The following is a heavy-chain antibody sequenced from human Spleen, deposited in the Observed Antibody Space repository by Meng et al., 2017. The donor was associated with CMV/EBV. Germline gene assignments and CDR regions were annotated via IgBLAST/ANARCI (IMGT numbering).Heavy chain of an antibody. D-gene: IGHD1-26*01. CDR2: ISSSSSYI. Sequence: GESLKISCAASGFTFSSYSMNWVRQAPGKGLEWVSSISSSSSYIYYADSVKGRFTISRDNAKNSLYLQMNSLRAEDTAVYYCARDLGGNYGMDVWGQGTMVTVSS. V-gene: IGHV3-21*01. CDR1: GFTFSSYS. CDR3: ARDLGGNYGMDV. J-gene: IGHJ6*02.